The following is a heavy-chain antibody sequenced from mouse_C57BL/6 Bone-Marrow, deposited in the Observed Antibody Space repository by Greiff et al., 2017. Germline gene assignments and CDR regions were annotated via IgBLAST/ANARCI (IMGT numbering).Heavy chain of an antibody. CDR2: IYPGNSDT. D-gene: IGHD2-3*01. V-gene: IGHV1-5*01. J-gene: IGHJ1*03. CDR3: TRDPDGYYPYWYFDV. CDR1: GYTFTSYW. Sequence: VQLQQSGTVLARPGASVKMSCKTSGYTFTSYWMHWVKQRPGQGLEWIGAIYPGNSDTSYNQKFKGKAKLTAVTSASTAYMELSSLTNEDSAVYYCTRDPDGYYPYWYFDVWGTGTTVTVSS.